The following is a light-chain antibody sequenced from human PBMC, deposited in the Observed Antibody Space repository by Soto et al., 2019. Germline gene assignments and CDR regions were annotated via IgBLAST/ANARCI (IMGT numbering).Light chain of an antibody. CDR2: ETF. J-gene: IGKJ5*01. V-gene: IGKV3-11*01. Sequence: EIVLTQSPATLSLSPGDRATLSCKASQSVSSYLGWYQQKPGQAPRLLIYETFNRASGIPARFSGSGSGTDFTLTISSLEPEDFAIYYCQQRRNWITFGQGTRLRLN. CDR3: QQRRNWIT. CDR1: QSVSSY.